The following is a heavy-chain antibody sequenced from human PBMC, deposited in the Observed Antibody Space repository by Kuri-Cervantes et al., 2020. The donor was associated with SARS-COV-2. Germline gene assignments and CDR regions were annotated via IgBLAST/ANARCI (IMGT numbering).Heavy chain of an antibody. CDR2: IKGGSGTT. J-gene: IGHJ4*02. CDR3: ARDLRVAPDF. V-gene: IGHV3-53*01. CDR1: GFTVSRNY. Sequence: GESLKISCAVSGFTVSRNYMSWVRQAPGKGLEWVSCIKGGSGTTYYAASVKSRFTVSRDNAINTLYLLMSSLRVEDTAMYYCARDLRVAPDFWGQGTQVTVSS. D-gene: IGHD5-12*01.